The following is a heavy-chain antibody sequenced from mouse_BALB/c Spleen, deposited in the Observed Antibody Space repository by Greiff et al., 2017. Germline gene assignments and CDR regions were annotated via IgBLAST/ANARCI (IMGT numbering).Heavy chain of an antibody. D-gene: IGHD1-1*01. V-gene: IGHV5-6*03. CDR1: GFTFSSYA. Sequence: EVKLVESGGGLVKPGGSLKLSCAASGFTFSSYAMSWVRQTPEKRLEWVATISSGGSYTYYPDSVKGRFTISRDNAKNTLYLQMSSLKSEDTAMYYCARHYGSSYAMDYWGQGTSVTVSS. CDR2: ISSGGSYT. CDR3: ARHYGSSYAMDY. J-gene: IGHJ4*01.